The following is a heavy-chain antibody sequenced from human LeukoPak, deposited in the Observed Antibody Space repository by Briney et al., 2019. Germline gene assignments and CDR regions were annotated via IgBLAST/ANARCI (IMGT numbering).Heavy chain of an antibody. CDR3: ARSRGFVVVTANWFDP. J-gene: IGHJ5*02. CDR1: GYTFTNYG. CDR2: ISAYNGNT. Sequence: ASVKVSCKASGYTFTNYGISWVRQAPGQGLEWMGWISAYNGNTNYAQKFQGRVTMTRDTSTSTAYMGLRSLRSDDTAVYYCARSRGFVVVTANWFDPWGQGTLVTVSS. V-gene: IGHV1-18*01. D-gene: IGHD2-21*02.